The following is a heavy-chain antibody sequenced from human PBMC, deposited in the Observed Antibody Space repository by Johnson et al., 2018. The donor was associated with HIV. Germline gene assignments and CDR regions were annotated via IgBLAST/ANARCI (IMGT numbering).Heavy chain of an antibody. D-gene: IGHD1-26*01. V-gene: IGHV3-9*01. Sequence: VRLVESGGGLVQPGRSLRLSCAASGFTFDDYAMHWVRQAPGKGLEWVSGISWNSGSIGYADSVKGRFTISRDNSNNTLYLQMNSLRAEDTAVYYCARAGARAFDIWGQGTMVTVSS. CDR3: ARAGARAFDI. CDR2: ISWNSGSI. J-gene: IGHJ3*02. CDR1: GFTFDDYA.